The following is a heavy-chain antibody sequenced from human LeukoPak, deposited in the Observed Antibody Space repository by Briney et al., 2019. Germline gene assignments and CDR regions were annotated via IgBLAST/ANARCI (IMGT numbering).Heavy chain of an antibody. D-gene: IGHD1-20*01. V-gene: IGHV4-59*01. CDR2: IYYSGST. CDR3: ARDGMSGRGSYGMDV. J-gene: IGHJ6*02. Sequence: PSETLSLTCTVSGGSISSYYWSWIRQPPGKGLEWIGYIYYSGSTNYNPSLKSRVTISVDTSKNQFSLKLSSVTAADTAVYYCARDGMSGRGSYGMDVWGQGTTVTVSS. CDR1: GGSISSYY.